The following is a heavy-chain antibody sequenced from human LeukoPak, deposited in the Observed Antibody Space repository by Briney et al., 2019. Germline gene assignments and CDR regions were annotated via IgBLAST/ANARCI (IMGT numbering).Heavy chain of an antibody. V-gene: IGHV3-30*04. CDR2: ISYDGSNE. Sequence: GGSLRLSCAASGFTFSSYVMHWVRQAPGKGLEWVAIISYDGSNEYYADSVKGRFTISRDNSKNTLYLQMNSLRAADTAAYYCARLDYGDYGTDYWGQGTLVTVSS. D-gene: IGHD4-17*01. J-gene: IGHJ4*02. CDR3: ARLDYGDYGTDY. CDR1: GFTFSSYV.